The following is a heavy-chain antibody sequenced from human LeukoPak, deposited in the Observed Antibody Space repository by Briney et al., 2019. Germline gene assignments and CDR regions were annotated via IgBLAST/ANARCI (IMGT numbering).Heavy chain of an antibody. Sequence: PGGSLRLSCEASGFTFTNYVMTWVRQAPGKGLEWVSAISGSGGGTYYADSVKGRFTLSRDNSMNTLYLQMNSLRAEDTAVYYCAKDVESGRSADYWGQGTLVTVSS. D-gene: IGHD3-10*01. V-gene: IGHV3-23*01. J-gene: IGHJ4*02. CDR3: AKDVESGRSADY. CDR2: ISGSGGGT. CDR1: GFTFTNYV.